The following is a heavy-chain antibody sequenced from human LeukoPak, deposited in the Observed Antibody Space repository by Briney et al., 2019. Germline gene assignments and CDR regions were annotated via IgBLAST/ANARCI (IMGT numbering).Heavy chain of an antibody. J-gene: IGHJ4*02. D-gene: IGHD2-2*01. V-gene: IGHV3-21*01. CDR1: GFTFSNYN. Sequence: GGSLSLYCAASGFTFSNYNMNWVRHAPGKGLEWVSSIGSSSSYIYYEDSVKGRLTISRDNAKNSLYLQMNSLRAEDTAVYYCARDWCSSTNCYASYWGQGTLVTVSS. CDR2: IGSSSSYI. CDR3: ARDWCSSTNCYASY.